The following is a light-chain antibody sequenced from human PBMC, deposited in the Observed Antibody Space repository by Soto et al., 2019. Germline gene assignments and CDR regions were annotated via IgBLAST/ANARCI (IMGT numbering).Light chain of an antibody. J-gene: IGLJ2*01. CDR2: DND. Sequence: QSVLTQPPSASGTPGQRVTISCSGSSSNIGSYAINWYQQLPGTAPKLLISDNDQRPSGVPDRFSGSKSGASASLAISGLQSEDEADYHCAAWDDSLNGVVFGGGTKLTVL. CDR1: SSNIGSYA. V-gene: IGLV1-44*01. CDR3: AAWDDSLNGVV.